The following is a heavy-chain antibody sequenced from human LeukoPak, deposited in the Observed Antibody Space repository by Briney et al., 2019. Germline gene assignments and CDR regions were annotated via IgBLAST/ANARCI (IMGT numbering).Heavy chain of an antibody. V-gene: IGHV4-34*01. J-gene: IGHJ4*02. D-gene: IGHD2-15*01. CDR2: INHSGST. CDR1: GGSFSNYY. Sequence: SETLSLTCAVYGGSFSNYYWSWIRQPPGKGLEWIGEINHSGSTNYNPSLKSRVTISVDTSKKQFSLKLSSVTAADTAVYYCARPYCSAGNCYSNFDSWGQGTLVTVSS. CDR3: ARPYCSAGNCYSNFDS.